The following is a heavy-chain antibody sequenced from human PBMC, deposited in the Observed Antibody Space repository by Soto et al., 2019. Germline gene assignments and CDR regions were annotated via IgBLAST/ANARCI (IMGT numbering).Heavy chain of an antibody. D-gene: IGHD3-10*01. CDR2: IYHSGST. V-gene: IGHV4-4*02. CDR1: GGSISSSNW. J-gene: IGHJ5*02. Sequence: SETLSLTCAVSGGSISSSNWWSWVRQPPGKGLEWIGEIYHSGSTNYNPSLKSRVTISIDKSKNQFSLKLSSVTAADTAVYYCARRWMVRGVMNWFDPWGQGTLVTVSS. CDR3: ARRWMVRGVMNWFDP.